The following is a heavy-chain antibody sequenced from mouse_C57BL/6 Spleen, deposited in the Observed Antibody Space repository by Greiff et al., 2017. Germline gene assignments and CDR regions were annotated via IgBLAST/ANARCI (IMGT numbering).Heavy chain of an antibody. D-gene: IGHD1-1*01. CDR3: ARYYYGSSYPWFAY. V-gene: IGHV7-3*01. CDR2: IRNKANGYTT. CDR1: GFTFTDYY. Sequence: EVQLQESGGGLVQPGGSLSLSCAASGFTFTDYYMSWVRQPPGKALEWLGIIRNKANGYTTEYSASVKGRFTISRDNSQSIIYLKMNAQRAEDSATYYCARYYYGSSYPWFAYWGQGTLVTVSA. J-gene: IGHJ3*01.